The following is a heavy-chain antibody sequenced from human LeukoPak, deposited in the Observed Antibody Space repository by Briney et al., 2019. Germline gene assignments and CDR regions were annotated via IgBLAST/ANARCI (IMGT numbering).Heavy chain of an antibody. J-gene: IGHJ6*02. CDR1: GYTFTGYY. Sequence: ASVKVSCTSSGYTFTGYYMHWVRQPPGQGLEWMGWINTNSGGTKYAQTFKGRVTMTRDTSISTAYMELSSLRSDDTAVYYCARDGDTYGYYYYGLDVWGQGTTVTVSS. CDR3: ARDGDTYGYYYYGLDV. CDR2: INTNSGGT. V-gene: IGHV1-2*02. D-gene: IGHD5-18*01.